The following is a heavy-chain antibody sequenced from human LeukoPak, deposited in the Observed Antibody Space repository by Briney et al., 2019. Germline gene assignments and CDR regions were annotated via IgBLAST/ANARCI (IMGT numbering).Heavy chain of an antibody. Sequence: PSETLSLTCTVSGGSISSSDYYWGWIRQPPGKGLEWIGYMYYTGSTNYNPSLKSRVTISVDTSKNQFSLKLTSVTAADTAVYYCARGDVPAAAFDYWGQGTLVTVSS. CDR1: GGSISSSDYY. CDR3: ARGDVPAAAFDY. V-gene: IGHV4-61*08. D-gene: IGHD2-2*01. J-gene: IGHJ4*02. CDR2: MYYTGST.